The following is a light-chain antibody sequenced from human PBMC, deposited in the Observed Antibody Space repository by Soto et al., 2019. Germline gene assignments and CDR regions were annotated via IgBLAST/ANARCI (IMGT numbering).Light chain of an antibody. CDR2: GAT. CDR3: QQYKNWPL. J-gene: IGKJ5*01. Sequence: MMMTQSPATLSVSPGERVTLSCRTSHSVNSHVAWYQQKPGQAPRLLLYGATTRATGIPGRFSGSWFGTEFTLTISSLQSEDFAVYYCQQYKNWPLFGQGTRLDIK. V-gene: IGKV3-15*01. CDR1: HSVNSH.